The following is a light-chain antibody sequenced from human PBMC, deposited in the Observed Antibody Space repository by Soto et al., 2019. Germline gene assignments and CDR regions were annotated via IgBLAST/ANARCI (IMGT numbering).Light chain of an antibody. CDR1: SSDVGGYNY. V-gene: IGLV2-8*01. CDR2: EVT. Sequence: QSALTQPPSASGSPGQSVTISCTGTSSDVGGYNYVSWFQQHPGKAPKLMIYEVTKRPSGVPDRFSGSKSGNTASLTVSGLQAEDEADYYCSSYAGSTFDVFGTGTKVTVL. J-gene: IGLJ1*01. CDR3: SSYAGSTFDV.